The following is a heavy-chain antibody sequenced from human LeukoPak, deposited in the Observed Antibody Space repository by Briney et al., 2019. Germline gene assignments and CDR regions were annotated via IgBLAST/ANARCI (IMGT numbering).Heavy chain of an antibody. J-gene: IGHJ6*03. CDR2: INHSGST. Sequence: PSETLSLTCAVYGGSFSGYYWSWIRQPPGKGLGWIGEINHSGSTNYNPSLKSRVTISVDTSKNQFSLKLSSVTAADTAVYYCARGPYYDFWSGYYYYYYMDVWGKGTTVTVSS. CDR1: GGSFSGYY. CDR3: ARGPYYDFWSGYYYYYYMDV. V-gene: IGHV4-34*01. D-gene: IGHD3-3*01.